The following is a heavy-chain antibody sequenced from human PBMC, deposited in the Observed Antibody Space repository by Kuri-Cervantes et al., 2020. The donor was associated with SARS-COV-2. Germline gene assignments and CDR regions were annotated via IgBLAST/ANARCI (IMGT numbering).Heavy chain of an antibody. Sequence: GGSLRLSCAASGFTFSSYGMHWVREAPGRGLEWVAVIWYDGSNKYYADSVKGRFTISRDNAKNSLYLKMNSLRAEDTAVYYCATAYYDDCSGYYSNWFDPWGQGTLVTVSS. CDR3: ATAYYDDCSGYYSNWFDP. CDR1: GFTFSSYG. CDR2: IWYDGSNK. J-gene: IGHJ5*02. V-gene: IGHV3-33*03. D-gene: IGHD3-22*01.